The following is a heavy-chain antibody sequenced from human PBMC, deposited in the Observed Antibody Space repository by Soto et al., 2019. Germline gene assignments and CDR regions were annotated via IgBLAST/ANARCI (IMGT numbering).Heavy chain of an antibody. CDR1: GFTFNSYG. Sequence: EVQLLESGGGLVQPGGSLRLSCAASGFTFNSYGMNWVRQAPSKGLEWVSSIDTSGGTTHYADSVKGRFIISRDNSKNAVYLHMSSLRAEDTAVYYCAKQLRAGRHYQLLTYNYNGMDVWGQGTTVTVSS. CDR2: IDTSGGTT. D-gene: IGHD2-2*01. J-gene: IGHJ6*02. V-gene: IGHV3-23*05. CDR3: AKQLRAGRHYQLLTYNYNGMDV.